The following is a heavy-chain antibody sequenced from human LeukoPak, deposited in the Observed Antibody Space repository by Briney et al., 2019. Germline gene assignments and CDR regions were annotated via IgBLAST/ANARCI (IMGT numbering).Heavy chain of an antibody. Sequence: PGGSLRLSCAASGFTFNNYNMNWVRQAPGKALEWVSSITSSGTYIFYADSVKGRFTISRDNAKNSLYLQMNSLRAEDTAVYYCAVYGSGFFPWGKGTTVTISS. CDR1: GFTFNNYN. CDR3: AVYGSGFFP. V-gene: IGHV3-21*01. D-gene: IGHD3-10*01. J-gene: IGHJ6*04. CDR2: ITSSGTYI.